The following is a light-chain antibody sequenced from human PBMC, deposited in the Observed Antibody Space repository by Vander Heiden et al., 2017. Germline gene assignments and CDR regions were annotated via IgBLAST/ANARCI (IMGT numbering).Light chain of an antibody. V-gene: IGKV2-28*01. J-gene: IGKJ2*01. CDR3: MQALQTPYT. CDR1: QSLLHSNGYNY. CDR2: LGS. Sequence: DIVMTQSPLSLPVTPGEPASISCRSSQSLLHSNGYNYLDWYLQTPGQSPQLLIYLGSNRAPGVPDRFSGSGSGTGFTLKISRVEAEDVGLYYCMQALQTPYTFGQGTKLELK.